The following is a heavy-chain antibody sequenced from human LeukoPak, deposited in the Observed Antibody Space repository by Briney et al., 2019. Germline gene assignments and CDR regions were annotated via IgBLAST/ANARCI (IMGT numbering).Heavy chain of an antibody. CDR3: ARLWFGDPNWFDP. CDR2: IYYSGST. V-gene: IGHV4-39*01. D-gene: IGHD3-10*01. CDR1: GGSISSSSYY. J-gene: IGHJ5*02. Sequence: PSETLSLTCTVSGGSISSSSYYWGWIRQPPGKGLEWIGSIYYSGSTYYNPSLKSRVTISVDTSKNQFSLKLSSVTAADTAVYYCARLWFGDPNWFDPWAREPWSPSPQ.